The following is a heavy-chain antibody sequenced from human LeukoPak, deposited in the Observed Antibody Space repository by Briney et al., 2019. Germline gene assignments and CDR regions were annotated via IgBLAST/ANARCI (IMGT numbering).Heavy chain of an antibody. Sequence: GASVKVSCKASGGTFSSYAISWVRQAPGQGLEWMGGIIPTFGTANYAQKFQGRVTITTDESTSTAYMELSSLRSEDTAVYYCARDRGGYKNFDYWGQGTLVTVSS. D-gene: IGHD5-24*01. J-gene: IGHJ4*02. CDR3: ARDRGGYKNFDY. V-gene: IGHV1-69*05. CDR2: IIPTFGTA. CDR1: GGTFSSYA.